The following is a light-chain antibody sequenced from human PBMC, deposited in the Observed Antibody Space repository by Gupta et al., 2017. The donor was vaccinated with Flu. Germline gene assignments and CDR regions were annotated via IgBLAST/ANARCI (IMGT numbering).Light chain of an antibody. V-gene: IGKV1-39*01. J-gene: IGKJ2*01. CDR1: QSIHTY. Sequence: DIQMTQSPSSLSASVGDRVIITCRASQSIHTYVNWYQQRPGNSPKLLIYGASSLQSGVPSRFSGNGSGTNFILTISIVQAGDFATYYCQQTHTMPPTFGQGTRLDIK. CDR2: GAS. CDR3: QQTHTMPPT.